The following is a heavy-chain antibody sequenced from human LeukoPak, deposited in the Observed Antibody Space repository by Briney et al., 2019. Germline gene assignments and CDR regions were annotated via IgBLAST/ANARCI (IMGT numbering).Heavy chain of an antibody. D-gene: IGHD2-15*01. CDR1: GGSFSGYY. V-gene: IGHV4-34*01. CDR3: ARGGYCSGSSCDRAAFDI. J-gene: IGHJ3*02. CDR2: INHSGGT. Sequence: SETLSLTCAVYGGSFSGYYWSWIRQPPGKGLEWIGEINHSGGTNYNPSLKSRVTISVDTSKNQFSLKLRSLTAAATAVYYCARGGYCSGSSCDRAAFDIWGQGTMVTASS.